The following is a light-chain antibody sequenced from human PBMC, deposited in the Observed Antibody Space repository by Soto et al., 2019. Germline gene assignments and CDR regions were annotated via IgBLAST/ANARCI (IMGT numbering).Light chain of an antibody. Sequence: NMLTQSPGTLSFSPGERATLCCRASQSVSSSYLAWYQQKPGQAPRLLIYGASTRATGVPARFSGSGSGTDFTLTISSLEPEDFAVYYCQQRSNWPPTFGQGTRLEIK. CDR1: QSVSSSY. J-gene: IGKJ5*01. CDR2: GAS. V-gene: IGKV3D-20*02. CDR3: QQRSNWPPT.